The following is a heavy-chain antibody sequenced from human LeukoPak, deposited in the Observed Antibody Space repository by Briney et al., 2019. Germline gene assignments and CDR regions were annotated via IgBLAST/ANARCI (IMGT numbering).Heavy chain of an antibody. V-gene: IGHV1-69*06. CDR1: GCTFSSYA. D-gene: IGHD2-2*01. CDR3: ARDNDCSRTSCYGSLGL. Sequence: SVKVSCKASGCTFSSYAISWVRQAPGQGLEWMGGIIPIFGTANYAQKFQGRVTITADKSTSTAYMELSSLRSEDTAVYYCARDNDCSRTSCYGSLGLWGQGTLVTVSS. J-gene: IGHJ4*02. CDR2: IIPIFGTA.